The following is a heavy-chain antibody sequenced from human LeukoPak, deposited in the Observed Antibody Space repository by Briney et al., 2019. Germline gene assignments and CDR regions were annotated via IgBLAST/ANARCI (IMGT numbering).Heavy chain of an antibody. CDR3: ARGGPVAGRGGGRTNFDY. CDR1: GYTFTSYG. V-gene: IGHV1-69*06. D-gene: IGHD6-19*01. J-gene: IGHJ4*02. Sequence: ASVKVSCKASGYTFTSYGISWVRQAPGQGLEWMGGIIPIFGTANYAQKFQGRVTITADKSTSTAYMELSSLRSEDTAVYYCARGGPVAGRGGGRTNFDYWGQGTLVTVSS. CDR2: IIPIFGTA.